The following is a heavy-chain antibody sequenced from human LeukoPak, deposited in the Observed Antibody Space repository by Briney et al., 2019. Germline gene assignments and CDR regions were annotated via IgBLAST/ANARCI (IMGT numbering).Heavy chain of an antibody. D-gene: IGHD6-13*01. CDR1: GGSITETTYF. V-gene: IGHV4-39*01. CDR3: ARRKVAAEIDF. CDR2: IYYRGNT. Sequence: SETLSLTCTVSGGSITETTYFWGWIRQPPGKGPEWIGSIYYRGNTYYNPSLKSRVTLFVDTSKNQFSLKLTSVTAADAAIYYCARRKVAAEIDFWGQGTLVTVSS. J-gene: IGHJ4*02.